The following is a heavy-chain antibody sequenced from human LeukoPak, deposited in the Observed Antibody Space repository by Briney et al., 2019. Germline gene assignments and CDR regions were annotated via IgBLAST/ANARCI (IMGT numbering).Heavy chain of an antibody. J-gene: IGHJ4*02. V-gene: IGHV4-61*01. CDR3: ARDTSGQLTL. CDR1: GYSISSGYY. CDR2: IYYSGST. Sequence: PSETLSLTCTVSGYSISSGYYWSWIRQPPGKGLEWIGYIYYSGSTNYNPSLKSRVTISVDTSKNQFSLKLSSVTAADTAVYYCARDTSGQLTLWGQGTLVTVSS. D-gene: IGHD3-9*01.